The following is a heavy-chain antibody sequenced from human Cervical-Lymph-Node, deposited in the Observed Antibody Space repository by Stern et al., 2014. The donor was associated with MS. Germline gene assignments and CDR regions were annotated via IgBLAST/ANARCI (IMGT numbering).Heavy chain of an antibody. CDR2: IYPGDSDT. CDR1: GYSFTANW. V-gene: IGHV5-51*01. CDR3: ARDYGDYAFDY. D-gene: IGHD4-17*01. J-gene: IGHJ4*02. Sequence: EMQLVESGAEVKKPGESLKISCKGSGYSFTANWIAWVRQMPGKGLEWMAIIYPGDSDTRYSPSFQGQVAISADKSISTAYLQWSSLKASDTAMYYCARDYGDYAFDYWGQGTLVTVSS.